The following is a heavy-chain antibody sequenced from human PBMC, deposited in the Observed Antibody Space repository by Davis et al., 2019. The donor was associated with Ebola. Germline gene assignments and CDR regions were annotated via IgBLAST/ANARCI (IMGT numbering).Heavy chain of an antibody. CDR2: INSDGSST. J-gene: IGHJ6*02. CDR1: GFTFSSYW. CDR3: ARDDRIAGYSSSWYLYDGMDV. D-gene: IGHD6-13*01. V-gene: IGHV3-74*01. Sequence: HTGGSLRLSCAASGFTFSSYWMHWVRQAPGKGLVWVSRINSDGSSTSYADSVKGRFTISRDNAKNTLYLQMNSLRAEDTAVYYCARDDRIAGYSSSWYLYDGMDVWGQGTMVTVSS.